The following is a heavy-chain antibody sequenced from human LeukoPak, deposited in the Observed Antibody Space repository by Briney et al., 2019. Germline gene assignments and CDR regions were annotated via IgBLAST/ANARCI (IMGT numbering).Heavy chain of an antibody. CDR1: GYTCTSNY. V-gene: IGHV1-46*01. J-gene: IGHJ4*02. CDR2: INPSGGST. CDR3: ARDLADFWSGYPDY. Sequence: ASVKLSCKASGYTCTSNYMHWVRQAPGQGLEWMGIINPSGGSTSYAQKFQGRVTMTRDTSTSTVYMELSSLRSEDTAVYYCARDLADFWSGYPDYWGQGTLVTVSS. D-gene: IGHD3-3*01.